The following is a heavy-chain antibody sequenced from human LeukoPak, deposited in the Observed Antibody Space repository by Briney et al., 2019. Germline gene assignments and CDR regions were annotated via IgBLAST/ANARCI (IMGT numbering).Heavy chain of an antibody. J-gene: IGHJ6*02. D-gene: IGHD2-21*02. V-gene: IGHV5-51*01. CDR2: LYPGGSDI. Sequence: GESLKISCTCSGYSFTSSWIGWVRQMPGQGLEWMGILYPGGSDIRYSTSFQGRVTISVDKTITTAYLQRRSLKASDSATYYCAKLMGVTAMDVWGQGTTVIVSS. CDR1: GYSFTSSW. CDR3: AKLMGVTAMDV.